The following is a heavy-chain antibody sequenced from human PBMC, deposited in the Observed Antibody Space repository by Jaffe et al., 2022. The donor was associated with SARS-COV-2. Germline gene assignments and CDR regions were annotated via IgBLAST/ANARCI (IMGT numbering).Heavy chain of an antibody. CDR3: AKVLFLDVDIVATMAGMAFDI. CDR2: ISGSGGST. J-gene: IGHJ3*02. CDR1: GFTFSSYA. Sequence: EVQLLESGGGLVQPGGSLRLSCAASGFTFSSYAMSWVRQAPGKGLEWVSAISGSGGSTYYADSVKGRFTISRDNSKNTLYLQMNSLRAEDTAVYYCAKVLFLDVDIVATMAGMAFDIWGQGTMVTVSS. D-gene: IGHD5-12*01. V-gene: IGHV3-23*01.